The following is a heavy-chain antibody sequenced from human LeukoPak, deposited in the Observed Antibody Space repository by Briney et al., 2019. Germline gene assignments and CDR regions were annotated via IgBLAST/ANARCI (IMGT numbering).Heavy chain of an antibody. J-gene: IGHJ3*02. V-gene: IGHV3-15*01. CDR3: TTDRYDFWSGDAFDI. CDR1: RFTFSNAW. D-gene: IGHD3-3*01. CDR2: IKSKTDGGTT. Sequence: GGSLRLSCAASRFTFSNAWMTWLRQAPGTGLERVGRIKSKTDGGTTHYAPPVKGRFIISRVDSKNTLYLEMNSLKTEDTAVYYCTTDRYDFWSGDAFDIWGQGTMVTVSS.